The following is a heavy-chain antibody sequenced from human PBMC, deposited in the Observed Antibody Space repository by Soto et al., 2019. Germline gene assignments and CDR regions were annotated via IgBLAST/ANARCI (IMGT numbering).Heavy chain of an antibody. J-gene: IGHJ4*02. D-gene: IGHD6-13*01. CDR1: GDSITSTSYY. CDR2: IHYSGST. V-gene: IGHV4-39*01. Sequence: ETLSLTCTVSGDSITSTSYYWGWIRQPSGKGLEWIGCIHYSGSTYYNPSLRSRVTSSVDTSKNQFSLKVSSVTAADTAVYYCARRLFSSTWPSYFDYWGEGTLVTVSS. CDR3: ARRLFSSTWPSYFDY.